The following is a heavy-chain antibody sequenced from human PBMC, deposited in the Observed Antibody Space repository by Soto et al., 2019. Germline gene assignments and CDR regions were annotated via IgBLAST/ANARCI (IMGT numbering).Heavy chain of an antibody. CDR3: AKILSTVTTYYYGMDV. J-gene: IGHJ6*02. D-gene: IGHD4-17*01. CDR1: GFSFSTYP. CDR2: ISGSGGKT. V-gene: IGHV3-23*01. Sequence: LRLSCAASGFSFSTYPMVWVRQAPGKRLEAVSSISGSGGKTYYKDSVKGRFTISRDNSKNTVDLQMNSLRPEDTAVYYCAKILSTVTTYYYGMDVWGQGTTVTVSS.